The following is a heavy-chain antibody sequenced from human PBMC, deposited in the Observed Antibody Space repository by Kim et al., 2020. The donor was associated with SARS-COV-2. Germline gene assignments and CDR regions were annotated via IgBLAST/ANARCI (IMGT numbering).Heavy chain of an antibody. V-gene: IGHV3-53*01. D-gene: IGHD5-18*01. Sequence: GGSLRLSCAASGFTVSSNYMSWVRQAPGKGLEWVSVIYSGGSTYYADSVKGRFTISRDNSKNTLYLQMNSLRAEDTAVYYCASSCSYGYGATLSDYWGQGTLVTVSS. CDR2: IYSGGST. CDR3: ASSCSYGYGATLSDY. J-gene: IGHJ4*02. CDR1: GFTVSSNY.